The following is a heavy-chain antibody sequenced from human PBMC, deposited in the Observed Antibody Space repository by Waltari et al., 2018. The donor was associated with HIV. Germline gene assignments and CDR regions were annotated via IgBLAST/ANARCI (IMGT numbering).Heavy chain of an antibody. D-gene: IGHD4-4*01. Sequence: QLPLVQSGSELKQPGASVKLSFKASVYPFTNYAMNWVRPAPAQGLEWMGGVNTNAGNPTEAQCFTGRYAVSVDTSVSTVYLQVSYLKAEDTAVYYCARIPPSRSHPYSYYDMDVWGQGTTVTVSS. CDR1: VYPFTNYA. CDR3: ARIPPSRSHPYSYYDMDV. J-gene: IGHJ6*02. CDR2: VNTNAGNP. V-gene: IGHV7-4-1*02.